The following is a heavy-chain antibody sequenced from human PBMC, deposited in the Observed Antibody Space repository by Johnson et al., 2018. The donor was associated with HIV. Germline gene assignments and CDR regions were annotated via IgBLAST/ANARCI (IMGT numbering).Heavy chain of an antibody. Sequence: VQLVESGGGLVQPGGSLRLSCAASGFTFSSYWMSWVRQAPGKGLEWVANIKQDGSEKYYVDSVKGRCTISRDNAKNSLYLQMNSLRVEDTAVYYCARAGQQWLADAFDIWGQGTMVTVSS. CDR1: GFTFSSYW. V-gene: IGHV3-7*01. J-gene: IGHJ3*02. CDR3: ARAGQQWLADAFDI. D-gene: IGHD6-19*01. CDR2: IKQDGSEK.